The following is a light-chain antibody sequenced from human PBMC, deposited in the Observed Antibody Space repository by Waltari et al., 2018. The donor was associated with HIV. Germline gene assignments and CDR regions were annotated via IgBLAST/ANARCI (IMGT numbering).Light chain of an antibody. Sequence: DIQMTQSPSSLSASVGDRVTITCRASQNVSTYLNWYQQKPGKAPKLLIYAASNLRSGVPSRFSGSGSGTDFTLTISSLQPEDFATYYCQQSYSTFSWTFGQGTKVEIK. J-gene: IGKJ1*01. CDR3: QQSYSTFSWT. CDR1: QNVSTY. V-gene: IGKV1-39*01. CDR2: AAS.